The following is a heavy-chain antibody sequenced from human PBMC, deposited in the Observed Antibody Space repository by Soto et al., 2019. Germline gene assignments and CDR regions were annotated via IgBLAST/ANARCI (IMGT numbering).Heavy chain of an antibody. CDR2: IKQDGSEK. CDR3: ASMIAVARDAFDT. V-gene: IGHV3-7*01. D-gene: IGHD3-22*01. Sequence: GGSLRLSCAASGFTFSSYWMSWVRQAPGKGLEWVANIKQDGSEKYYVDSVKGRFTISRDNAKNSLYLQMNSLRAEDTAVYYCASMIAVARDAFDTWGQGTMVTVSS. J-gene: IGHJ3*02. CDR1: GFTFSSYW.